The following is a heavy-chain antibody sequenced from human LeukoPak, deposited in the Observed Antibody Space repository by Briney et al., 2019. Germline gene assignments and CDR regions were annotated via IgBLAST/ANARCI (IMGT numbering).Heavy chain of an antibody. CDR3: ARPALPRYCSGGSCGFDP. CDR1: GYTFTGYY. V-gene: IGHV1-2*06. Sequence: ASVKVSCKASGYTFTGYYMHWVRQAPGQGLEWMGRINPNSGGTNYAQKLQGRVTMTRDTSISTAYMELSRLRSDDTAVYYCARPALPRYCSGGSCGFDPWGQGTLVTVSS. D-gene: IGHD2-15*01. CDR2: INPNSGGT. J-gene: IGHJ5*02.